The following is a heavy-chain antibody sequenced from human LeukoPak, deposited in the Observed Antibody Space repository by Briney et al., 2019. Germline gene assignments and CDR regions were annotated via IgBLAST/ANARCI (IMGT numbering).Heavy chain of an antibody. CDR1: GFTVSSNY. V-gene: IGHV3-66*01. CDR2: IYSGGST. Sequence: PGGSLRLSCAASGFTVSSNYMSWVRQAPGKGLEWVSVIYSGGSTYYADSVKGRFAISRDNSKNTLYLQMNSLRAEDTAVYYCAKEGSYGQFDYWGQGTLVTVSS. J-gene: IGHJ4*02. D-gene: IGHD3-10*01. CDR3: AKEGSYGQFDY.